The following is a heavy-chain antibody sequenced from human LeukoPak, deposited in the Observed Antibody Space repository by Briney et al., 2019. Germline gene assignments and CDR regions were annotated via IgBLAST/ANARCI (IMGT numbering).Heavy chain of an antibody. CDR3: AKGAFRDQVQGYYYMDV. Sequence: GGSLRLSRAASGLTFSTYWMTWVRQAPGKGLEWVANIKQDGSEKYYVDSVKGRFIISRDNAKNSLYLQMNSLRAEDTAVYYCAKGAFRDQVQGYYYMDVWGKGTTVTVSS. J-gene: IGHJ6*03. CDR2: IKQDGSEK. V-gene: IGHV3-7*01. CDR1: GLTFSTYW. D-gene: IGHD3-10*01.